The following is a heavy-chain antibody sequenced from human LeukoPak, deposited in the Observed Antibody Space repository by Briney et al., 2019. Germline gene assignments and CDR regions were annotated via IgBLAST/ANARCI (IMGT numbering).Heavy chain of an antibody. J-gene: IGHJ5*02. D-gene: IGHD3-10*01. CDR1: GGSFSGYY. V-gene: IGHV4-34*01. CDR3: ARSEAPLVRGVIMVNWIDP. Sequence: SETLSLTCAVYGGSFSGYYWSWIRQPPGKGLEWIGEINHSGSTNYNPSLKSRVTISVDTSKNQFSLKVNSVTAADTALYYCARSEAPLVRGVIMVNWIDPWGQGTLVTVSS. CDR2: INHSGST.